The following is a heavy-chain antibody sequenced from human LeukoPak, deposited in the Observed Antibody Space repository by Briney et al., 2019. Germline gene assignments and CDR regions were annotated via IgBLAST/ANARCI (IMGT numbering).Heavy chain of an antibody. V-gene: IGHV1-18*01. CDR1: GYTFTSYG. D-gene: IGHD2-2*01. Sequence: ASVKVSCKASGYTFTSYGISWVRQAPGQGLEWMGWISAYNGNTNYAQKLQGRVTMTTDTSTSTAYMELRSLRSDDTAVYYCARVPKVVVVPAAISVGRNNWFDPWGQGTLVTVSS. CDR2: ISAYNGNT. J-gene: IGHJ5*02. CDR3: ARVPKVVVVPAAISVGRNNWFDP.